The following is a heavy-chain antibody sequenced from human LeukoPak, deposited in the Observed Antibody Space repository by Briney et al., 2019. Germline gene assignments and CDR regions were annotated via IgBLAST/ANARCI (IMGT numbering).Heavy chain of an antibody. D-gene: IGHD3-22*01. CDR1: GGSLSSGSYY. V-gene: IGHV4-61*02. J-gene: IGHJ4*02. CDR3: ARDSITMIDY. Sequence: SETLSLTCTVSGGSLSSGSYYWRWIRQPAGKGLEWIGRIYTSGSTNYNPSLKSRITISVDTSRNQFSLKLSSVTAADTAVYYCARDSITMIDYWGQGTLVTVSS. CDR2: IYTSGST.